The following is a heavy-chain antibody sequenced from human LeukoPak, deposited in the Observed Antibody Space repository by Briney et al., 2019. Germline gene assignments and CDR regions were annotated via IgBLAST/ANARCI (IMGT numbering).Heavy chain of an antibody. V-gene: IGHV4-59*01. Sequence: PSETLSLTCTVSGGSISSYYWSWLRQPPGKGLEWLGYIYYSGSTNYNPSLKSRVTISVDTSKNQFSLKLSSVTAADTAVYYCARGCSSTSCYGNYYYYMDVWGKGTTVTVSS. D-gene: IGHD2-2*01. CDR2: IYYSGST. J-gene: IGHJ6*03. CDR3: ARGCSSTSCYGNYYYYMDV. CDR1: GGSISSYY.